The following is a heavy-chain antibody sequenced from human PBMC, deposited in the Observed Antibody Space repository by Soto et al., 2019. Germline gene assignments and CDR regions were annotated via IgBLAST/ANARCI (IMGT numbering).Heavy chain of an antibody. CDR3: ARRWGEALDY. V-gene: IGHV4-59*08. J-gene: IGHJ4*02. CDR2: IYYSGST. D-gene: IGHD3-16*01. Sequence: PSETLSLTCTVSGGSLSSYYWSWIRQPPGKGLEWIGYIYYSGSTNYNPSLKSRVTISVDTSKNQFSLRLRSVTAADTAVYYCARRWGEALDYWGQGTLVTVSS. CDR1: GGSLSSYY.